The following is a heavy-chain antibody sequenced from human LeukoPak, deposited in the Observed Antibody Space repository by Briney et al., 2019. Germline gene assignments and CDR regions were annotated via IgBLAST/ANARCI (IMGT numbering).Heavy chain of an antibody. CDR2: IYYNGRT. D-gene: IGHD6-19*01. Sequence: SETLSLTCTVSGDSISSSTYYWGWLRQPPGKGLEWIGSIYYNGRTYYSPSLRSRVTISIDTSNQFSLRLDSMTAADTAVYYCVRDPKSAVAADCSDPWGQGTLAPVPS. CDR3: VRDPKSAVAADCSDP. V-gene: IGHV4-39*07. CDR1: GDSISSSTYY. J-gene: IGHJ5*02.